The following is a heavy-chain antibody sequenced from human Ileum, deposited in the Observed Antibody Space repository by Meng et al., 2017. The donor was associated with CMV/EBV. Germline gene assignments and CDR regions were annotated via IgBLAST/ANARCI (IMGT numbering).Heavy chain of an antibody. CDR3: ARDRFDP. V-gene: IGHV4-4*07. Sequence: QVQLQELGIGLGKPSETLSLTCTVSGASLNDYYGSWIRQPAGKGLEWIGRIFATGTTNSNPSLKSRVTMSVDTSKNQFSLKLTSVTAADTAVYFCARDRFDPWGQGALVTVSS. CDR2: IFATGTT. CDR1: GASLNDYY. J-gene: IGHJ5*02.